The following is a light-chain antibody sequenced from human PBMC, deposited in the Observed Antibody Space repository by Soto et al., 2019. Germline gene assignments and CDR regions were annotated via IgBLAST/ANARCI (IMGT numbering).Light chain of an antibody. CDR3: GSYTSTSPLVV. V-gene: IGLV2-14*03. CDR1: SSDLGRYNY. J-gene: IGLJ3*02. Sequence: QSALTQPASVSGSPGRSITISCTGTSSDLGRYNYVSWYQHHPGKAPKLIIYDVTNRPSGVSDRFSGSKSGNTASLTISGLQAEEEAQYFCGSYTSTSPLVVFGGGTKLTVL. CDR2: DVT.